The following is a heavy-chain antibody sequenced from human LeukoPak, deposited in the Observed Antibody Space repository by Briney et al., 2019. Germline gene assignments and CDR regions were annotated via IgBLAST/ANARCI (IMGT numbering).Heavy chain of an antibody. V-gene: IGHV3-9*01. D-gene: IGHD5-18*01. CDR1: GFTFEDYA. Sequence: PGRSLRLSCAASGFTFEDYAIHWVRQAPGKGLEWVSGINWNGGSTDYADSVKGRFTISRDNAKNSLYLQMNSLRAEDTALYYCAKRTGYSYGDFDYWGQGTLVTVSS. CDR2: INWNGGST. CDR3: AKRTGYSYGDFDY. J-gene: IGHJ4*02.